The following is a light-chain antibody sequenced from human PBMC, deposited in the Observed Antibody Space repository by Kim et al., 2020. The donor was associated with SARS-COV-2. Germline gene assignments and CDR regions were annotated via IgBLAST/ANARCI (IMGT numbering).Light chain of an antibody. V-gene: IGLV2-11*01. J-gene: IGLJ3*02. CDR1: STDIGTYNY. CDR3: FSYAGTYSLV. Sequence: QSALTQPRSVSGSPGQSVTISCAGTSTDIGTYNYVSWYQQNPGKAPKLMIYDVTKRPSGVPDRFSGSKSGNTASLTISGLQAEDEADYYCFSYAGTYSLVFGGGTQLTVL. CDR2: DVT.